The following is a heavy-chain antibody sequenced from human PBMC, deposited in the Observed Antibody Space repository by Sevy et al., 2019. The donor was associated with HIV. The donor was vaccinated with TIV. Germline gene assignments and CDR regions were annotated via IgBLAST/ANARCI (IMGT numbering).Heavy chain of an antibody. CDR1: GFILRNYV. J-gene: IGHJ6*02. D-gene: IGHD3-10*01. CDR2: VSFDGSDK. Sequence: GGSLRLSCAASGFILRNYVMHWVRQAPGKGLEWVAAVSFDGSDKFYADSVKGRFTITRDNSKNRLYLQTNSLRAEDTDVYYCARDQAGPSDDYYYYYGMDLWGQGTTVTVSS. CDR3: ARDQAGPSDDYYYYYGMDL. V-gene: IGHV3-30-3*01.